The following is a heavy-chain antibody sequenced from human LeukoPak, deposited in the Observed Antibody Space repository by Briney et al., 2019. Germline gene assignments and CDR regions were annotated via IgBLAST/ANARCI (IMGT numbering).Heavy chain of an antibody. CDR2: ISGDGSMT. CDR1: GFTFRSYW. J-gene: IGHJ4*02. CDR3: SRYSSSSGGASHYLDY. V-gene: IGHV3-74*01. D-gene: IGHD6-6*01. Sequence: RGGSLRLSCAVSGFTFRSYWMHWVRQAPGKGLVWVSRISGDGSMTNYADSVKGRFTISRDNAKTPVYLQMNSLRAEDTAVYYCSRYSSSSGGASHYLDYWGQGTLVTVSS.